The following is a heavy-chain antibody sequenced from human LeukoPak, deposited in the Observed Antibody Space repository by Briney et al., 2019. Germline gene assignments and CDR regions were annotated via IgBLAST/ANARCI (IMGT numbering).Heavy chain of an antibody. Sequence: GASVKVSCKASGGTFSSYAISWVRQAPGQGLEWMGGIIPIFGTANYAQKFQGRVTITADKSTGTAYMELSSLRSEETAVYYCARGPQWLPQGQYFQHWGQGTLVTVSS. CDR1: GGTFSSYA. CDR3: ARGPQWLPQGQYFQH. J-gene: IGHJ1*01. CDR2: IIPIFGTA. D-gene: IGHD6-19*01. V-gene: IGHV1-69*06.